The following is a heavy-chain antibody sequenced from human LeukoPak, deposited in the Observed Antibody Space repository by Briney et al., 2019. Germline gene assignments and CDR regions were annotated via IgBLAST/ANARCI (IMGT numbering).Heavy chain of an antibody. CDR1: GSTFSSYA. Sequence: GRSLRLSCAASGSTFSSYAMHWVRQAPGKGLEWVAVISYDGSNKYYADSVKGRFTISRDNSKNTLYLQMNSLRAEDTAVYYCASPGVPAADYYGMDVWGQGTTVTVSS. CDR3: ASPGVPAADYYGMDV. J-gene: IGHJ6*02. CDR2: ISYDGSNK. V-gene: IGHV3-30-3*01. D-gene: IGHD2-2*01.